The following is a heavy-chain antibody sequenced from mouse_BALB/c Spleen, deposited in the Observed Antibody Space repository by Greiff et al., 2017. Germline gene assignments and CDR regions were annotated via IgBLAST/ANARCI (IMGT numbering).Heavy chain of an antibody. CDR3: ARLLRLGGFAY. D-gene: IGHD1-2*01. CDR2: ISSGGST. V-gene: IGHV5-6-5*01. Sequence: DVHLVESGGGLVKPGGSLKLSCAASGFTFSSYAMSWVRQTPEKRLEWVASISSGGSTYYPDSVKGRFTISRDNARNILYLQMSSLRSEDTAMYYCARLLRLGGFAYWGQGTLVTVSA. CDR1: GFTFSSYA. J-gene: IGHJ3*01.